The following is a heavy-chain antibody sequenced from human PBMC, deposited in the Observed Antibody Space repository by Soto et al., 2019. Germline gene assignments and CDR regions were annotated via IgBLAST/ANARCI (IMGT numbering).Heavy chain of an antibody. Sequence: QVQLQESGPGLVKPSQTLSLTCTVSGGSISSGDYYWSWIRQPPGKGLEWIGYIYYSGSTYYNPSLKSRVTISVDTSKNQFSLKLSSVTAADTAVYCCARLTIFGVDRYYGMDVWGQGTTVTVSS. CDR3: ARLTIFGVDRYYGMDV. D-gene: IGHD3-3*01. V-gene: IGHV4-30-4*01. J-gene: IGHJ6*02. CDR2: IYYSGST. CDR1: GGSISSGDYY.